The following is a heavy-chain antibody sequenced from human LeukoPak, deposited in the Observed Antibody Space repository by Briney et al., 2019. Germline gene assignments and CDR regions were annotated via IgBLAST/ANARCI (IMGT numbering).Heavy chain of an antibody. CDR3: AREDISAPLDY. D-gene: IGHD6-6*01. CDR1: GYTFTSYG. V-gene: IGHV1-8*03. CDR2: MNPSSGNT. Sequence: ASVKVSCKASGYTFTSYGISWVRQATGQGLEWMGWMNPSSGNTGYAQKFQGRVTITRNTSISTAYMELSSLRSEDTAVYYCAREDISAPLDYWGQGLLVTVSS. J-gene: IGHJ4*02.